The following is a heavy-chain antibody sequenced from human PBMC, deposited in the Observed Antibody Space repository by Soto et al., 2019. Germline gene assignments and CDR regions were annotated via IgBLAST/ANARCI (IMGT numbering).Heavy chain of an antibody. CDR2: IKEDGSAK. V-gene: IGHV3-7*01. Sequence: GGSLRLSCAASGFTFSRNWMSWVRQAPGKGLEWVANIKEDGSAKYYADAVKGRFTLSRDNVESSLYLQMNSLRAEDTAVYYCARDGDGYPAWGQGTLVTVSS. CDR1: GFTFSRNW. J-gene: IGHJ5*02. D-gene: IGHD1-1*01. CDR3: ARDGDGYPA.